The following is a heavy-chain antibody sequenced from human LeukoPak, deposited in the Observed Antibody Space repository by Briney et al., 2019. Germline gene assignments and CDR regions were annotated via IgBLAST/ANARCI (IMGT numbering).Heavy chain of an antibody. J-gene: IGHJ5*02. CDR1: GGTFSSYA. D-gene: IGHD3-10*01. CDR2: IIPIFGTA. Sequence: ASAKVPCKASGGTFSSYAISWVRQAPGQGLEWMGGIIPIFGTANYAQKFQGRVTITTDESTSTAYMELSSLRSEDTAVYYCAKRNYGSGSYYWFDPWGQGTLVTVSS. CDR3: AKRNYGSGSYYWFDP. V-gene: IGHV1-69*05.